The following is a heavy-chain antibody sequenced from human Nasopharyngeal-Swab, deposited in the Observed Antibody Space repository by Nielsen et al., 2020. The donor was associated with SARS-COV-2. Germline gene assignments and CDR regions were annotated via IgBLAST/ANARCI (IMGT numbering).Heavy chain of an antibody. Sequence: SVTLSCKASGGTFRSYAISWVRQAPEQGLEWMGGIIPIFGTANYAQKFQGRVTITADESTSTAYMKLSSLRSEDPAVYYCARANHCSSTSCYAGARMYYYYMDVWGKGTTVTVSS. CDR3: ARANHCSSTSCYAGARMYYYYMDV. D-gene: IGHD2-2*01. CDR2: IIPIFGTA. V-gene: IGHV1-69*13. CDR1: GGTFRSYA. J-gene: IGHJ6*03.